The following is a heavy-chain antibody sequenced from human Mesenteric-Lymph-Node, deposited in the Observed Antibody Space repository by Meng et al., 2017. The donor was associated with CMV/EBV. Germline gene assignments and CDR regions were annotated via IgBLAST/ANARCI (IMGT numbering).Heavy chain of an antibody. CDR1: GFFFEDYA. Sequence: GGSLRLSCAASGFFFEDYAVHWVRQGPGKGLEWVSGISWKSGSRGYADSVKGRFTISRDDAENTLYLQMDSLRPEDTALYYCAKDIRRSGSYIKKNYYYYGLDVWGRGTTVTVSS. J-gene: IGHJ6*02. CDR2: ISWKSGSR. V-gene: IGHV3-9*01. CDR3: AKDIRRSGSYIKKNYYYYGLDV. D-gene: IGHD1-26*01.